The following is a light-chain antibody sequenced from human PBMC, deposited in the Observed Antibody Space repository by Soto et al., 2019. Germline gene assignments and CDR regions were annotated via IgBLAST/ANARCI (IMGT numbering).Light chain of an antibody. J-gene: IGKJ1*01. CDR3: QQYDNLPT. Sequence: DIQMTQSPSSLSASVGDRVTITCQASQDISNYLNWYQQKPGKAPKLLIYDASNLETGVPSRFSGSGSGTDFTFTISSLQPEEIATYYCQQYDNLPTFGQGTKV. V-gene: IGKV1-33*01. CDR2: DAS. CDR1: QDISNY.